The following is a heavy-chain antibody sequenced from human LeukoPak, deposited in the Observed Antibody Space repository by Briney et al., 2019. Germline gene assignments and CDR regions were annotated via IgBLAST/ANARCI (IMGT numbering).Heavy chain of an antibody. CDR2: INPLSGGP. CDR3: AREGIKIFGGWAPFDP. Sequence: ASVKVSCKASGYTFTDNYIHWVRQAPGQGLEWMGWINPLSGGPMYAQKFQDRVTMTRDTSLSTAYIELNGLKSDDTAIYYCAREGIKIFGGWAPFDPWGQGTLVTVS. V-gene: IGHV1-2*02. J-gene: IGHJ5*02. CDR1: GYTFTDNY. D-gene: IGHD3-3*01.